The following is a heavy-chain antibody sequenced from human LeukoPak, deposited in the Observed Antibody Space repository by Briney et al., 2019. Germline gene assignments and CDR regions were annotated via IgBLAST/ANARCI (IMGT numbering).Heavy chain of an antibody. Sequence: SETLSLTCAVSGGSISSGGYSWSWIRQPPGKGLEWIGRIYTSGSTNYNPSLKSRVTMSVDTSKNQFSLKLSSVTAADTAVYYCARAGRLAYYFDYWGQGTLVTVSS. D-gene: IGHD6-19*01. V-gene: IGHV4-61*02. CDR3: ARAGRLAYYFDY. CDR1: GGSISSGGYS. CDR2: IYTSGST. J-gene: IGHJ4*02.